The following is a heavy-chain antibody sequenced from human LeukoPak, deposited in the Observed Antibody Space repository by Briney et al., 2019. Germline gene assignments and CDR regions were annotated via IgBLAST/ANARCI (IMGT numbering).Heavy chain of an antibody. CDR1: GFTFDDYA. D-gene: IGHD2-15*01. CDR3: ARGPSSGYYYMDV. V-gene: IGHV3-9*01. Sequence: GGSLRLSCAASGFTFDDYAMHWVRQAPGKGLEWVSGISWNSGSIGYADSVKGRFTISRDNAKNSLYLQMNSLRAEDTAVYYCARGPSSGYYYMDVWGKGTTVTISS. J-gene: IGHJ6*03. CDR2: ISWNSGSI.